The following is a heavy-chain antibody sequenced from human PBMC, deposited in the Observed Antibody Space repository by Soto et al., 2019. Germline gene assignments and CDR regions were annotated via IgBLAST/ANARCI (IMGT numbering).Heavy chain of an antibody. Sequence: QVQLVQSGAEVKKPGSSVKVSCKASGGTFSSYAISWVRQAPGQGLEWMGGIIPIFGTANYAQKFQGRVTITADESTSRAYRELSSLRSEDTSVYYCAREREYGDYLYWGQGPLASVSS. CDR1: GGTFSSYA. CDR2: IIPIFGTA. V-gene: IGHV1-69*12. D-gene: IGHD4-17*01. CDR3: AREREYGDYLY. J-gene: IGHJ4*02.